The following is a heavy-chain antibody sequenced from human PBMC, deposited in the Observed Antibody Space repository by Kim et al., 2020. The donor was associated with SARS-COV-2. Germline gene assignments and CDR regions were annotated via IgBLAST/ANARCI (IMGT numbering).Heavy chain of an antibody. CDR1: GFTFDDYA. CDR2: ISWNSGSI. D-gene: IGHD3-16*01. CDR3: AKDAMGAYYYYYGMDV. Sequence: GGSLRLSCAASGFTFDDYAMHWVRQAPGKGLEWVSGISWNSGSIGYADSVKGRFTISRDNAKNSLYLQMNSLRAEDTALYYCAKDAMGAYYYYYGMDVWG. V-gene: IGHV3-9*01. J-gene: IGHJ6*01.